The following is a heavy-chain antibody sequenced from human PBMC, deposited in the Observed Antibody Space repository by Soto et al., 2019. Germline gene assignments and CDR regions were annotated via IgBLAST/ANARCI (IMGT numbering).Heavy chain of an antibody. V-gene: IGHV3-53*04. CDR2: MYPDGSR. J-gene: IGHJ4*02. D-gene: IGHD4-17*01. CDR3: AKDRGNYGDGGLDY. Sequence: EVQLVESGGDLVQPGGSLRLSCVASGFIVSDSYMSWVRQAPGEGLEWVSVMYPDGSRHYAESVKGRFAISRQNSENTAYLQMNSLRTEDTAVYYCAKDRGNYGDGGLDYWGQGTLVNVSS. CDR1: GFIVSDSY.